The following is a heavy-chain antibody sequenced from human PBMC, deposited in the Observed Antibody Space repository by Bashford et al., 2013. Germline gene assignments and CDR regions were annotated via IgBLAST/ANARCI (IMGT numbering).Heavy chain of an antibody. J-gene: IGHJ4*02. D-gene: IGHD2-2*02. CDR3: ATDVSCSSTTCYRTGTYFDY. V-gene: IGHV3-9*01. Sequence: SLRLSCAASGFTFDDFAMHWVRQAPGKGLEWVSGISWNSGSIDYADSVKGRFTISRDNPENSLYLQMNSLKTEDTAVYYCATDVSCSSTTCYRTGTYFDYWGQGTLVTVSS. CDR1: GFTFDDFA. CDR2: ISWNSGSI.